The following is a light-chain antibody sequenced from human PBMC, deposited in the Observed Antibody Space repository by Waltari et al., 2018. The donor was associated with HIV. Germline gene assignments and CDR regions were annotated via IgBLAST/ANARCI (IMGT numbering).Light chain of an antibody. Sequence: QSVLTQPPSVSGAPGQRVSTSCTGSSSNLGAGFDAQWYQQLPGAPPRLLIYNNNNRPSGFPVGFSGSRSGTSASLAITWLQANDEADYYCQSCDSGLTAVVFGGGTKLTVL. J-gene: IGLJ2*01. CDR1: SSNLGAGFD. CDR3: QSCDSGLTAVV. V-gene: IGLV1-40*01. CDR2: NNN.